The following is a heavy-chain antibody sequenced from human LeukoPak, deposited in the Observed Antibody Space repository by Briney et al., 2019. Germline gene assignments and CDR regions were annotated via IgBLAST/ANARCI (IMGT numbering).Heavy chain of an antibody. J-gene: IGHJ3*02. D-gene: IGHD3-22*01. CDR2: INHSGST. CDR1: GGSFSGYY. Sequence: PSETLSLTCAVYGGSFSGYYWSWIRQPPGKGLEWIGEINHSGSTNYNPSLKSRVTVSVDTSKNQFSLKLSSVTAADTAVYYCASLLDYYDSSGSTVDIWGQGTMVTVSS. V-gene: IGHV4-34*01. CDR3: ASLLDYYDSSGSTVDI.